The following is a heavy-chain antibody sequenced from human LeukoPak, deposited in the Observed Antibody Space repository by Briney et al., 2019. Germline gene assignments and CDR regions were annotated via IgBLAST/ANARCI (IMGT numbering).Heavy chain of an antibody. V-gene: IGHV1-58*02. CDR3: ARDYKYYDSSGYCPFDY. J-gene: IGHJ4*02. Sequence: SVKVSCKASGFTFTSSAMQWVRQARGQRLEWIGWIVVGSGNTNYAQKFQERVTMTRDMSTSTVYMELSSLRSEDTAVYYCARDYKYYDSSGYCPFDYWGQGTLVTVSS. CDR1: GFTFTSSA. CDR2: IVVGSGNT. D-gene: IGHD3-22*01.